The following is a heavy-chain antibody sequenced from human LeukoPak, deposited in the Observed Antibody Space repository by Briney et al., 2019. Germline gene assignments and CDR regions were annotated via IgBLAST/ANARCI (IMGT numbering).Heavy chain of an antibody. CDR1: GGTFSSYT. J-gene: IGHJ4*02. V-gene: IGHV1-69*04. Sequence: ASVKVSCKASGGTFSSYTISWVRQAPGQGLEWMGRIIPILGIADYAQKFQGRVTITADKSTSTAYMELSSLRSEDTAVYYCAREMVGAKKANLDYWGQGTLVTVSS. CDR2: IIPILGIA. D-gene: IGHD1-26*01. CDR3: AREMVGAKKANLDY.